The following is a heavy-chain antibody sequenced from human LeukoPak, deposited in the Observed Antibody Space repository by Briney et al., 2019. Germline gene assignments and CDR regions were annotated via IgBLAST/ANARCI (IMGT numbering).Heavy chain of an antibody. J-gene: IGHJ4*02. CDR2: IYHSGST. CDR1: GYSISSGYY. Sequence: SETLSLTCTVSGYSISSGYYWGWIRQPPGRGLEWIGSIYHSGSTYYNPSLKSRVTISVDTSKNQFSLKLSSVTAADTAVYYCARDQARIAVAGVFDYWGQGTLVTVSS. CDR3: ARDQARIAVAGVFDY. V-gene: IGHV4-38-2*02. D-gene: IGHD6-19*01.